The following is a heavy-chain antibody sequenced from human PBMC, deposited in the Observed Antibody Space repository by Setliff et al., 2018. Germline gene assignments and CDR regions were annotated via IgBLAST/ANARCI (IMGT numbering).Heavy chain of an antibody. CDR2: INHSGST. D-gene: IGHD3-3*01. CDR1: GGSFSGYY. CDR3: ARKYNFWSGELDY. V-gene: IGHV4-34*01. J-gene: IGHJ4*02. Sequence: NPSETLSLTCAVYGGSFSGYYWSWIRQPPGKGLEWIGKINHSGSTNYNPSLKSRVTISVDTSKNQFSLKLSSVTAADTAVYYCARKYNFWSGELDYWGQGTLVTVSS.